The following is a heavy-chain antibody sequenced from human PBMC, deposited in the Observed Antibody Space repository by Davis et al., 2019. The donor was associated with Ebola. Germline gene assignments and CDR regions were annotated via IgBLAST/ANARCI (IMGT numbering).Heavy chain of an antibody. CDR2: IWYDGSNK. D-gene: IGHD3-9*01. Sequence: GGSLRLSCAASGFTFSSYGMHWVRQAPGKGLEWVAVIWYDGSNKYYADSVKGRFTISRDNSKNTLYLQMNSLRAEDTAVYYCAKGRLRYFDWLSQNWFDPWGQGTLVTVSS. J-gene: IGHJ5*02. V-gene: IGHV3-30*02. CDR3: AKGRLRYFDWLSQNWFDP. CDR1: GFTFSSYG.